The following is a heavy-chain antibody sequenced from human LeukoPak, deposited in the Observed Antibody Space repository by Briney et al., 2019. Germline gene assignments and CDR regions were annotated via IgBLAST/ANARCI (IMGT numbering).Heavy chain of an antibody. V-gene: IGHV3-48*01. J-gene: IGHJ5*02. Sequence: GGSLRLSCAASGFTFSSYSMNWVRQAPGRGLEWVSYISSSSSTIYYADSVKGRFTISRDNSKNTLHLQMNSLRSEDTAVYYCARDRYGGNSYGWENWFDPWGQGTLVTVSS. CDR1: GFTFSSYS. D-gene: IGHD4-23*01. CDR2: ISSSSSTI. CDR3: ARDRYGGNSYGWENWFDP.